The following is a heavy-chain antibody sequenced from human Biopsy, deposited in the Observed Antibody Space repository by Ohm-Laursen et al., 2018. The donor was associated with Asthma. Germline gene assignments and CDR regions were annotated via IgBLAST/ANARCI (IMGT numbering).Heavy chain of an antibody. D-gene: IGHD2-21*02. CDR2: IKHDGSEK. V-gene: IGHV3-7*01. CDR3: ARDAGYCGGDCYSLLEYYYYYYGMDV. Sequence: GSLRLSCSASGFTFGAYCMSWVRQVPGQGLEWVANIKHDGSEKNHVDSLKGRFTISRDNAKNSLYLQMNSLRDEDTAVYYCARDAGYCGGDCYSLLEYYYYYYGMDVWGQGTTVTVSS. CDR1: GFTFGAYC. J-gene: IGHJ6*02.